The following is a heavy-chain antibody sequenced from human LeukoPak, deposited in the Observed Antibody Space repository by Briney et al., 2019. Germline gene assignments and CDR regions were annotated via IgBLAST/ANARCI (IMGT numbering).Heavy chain of an antibody. CDR2: INPDSGGT. CDR1: GYSFTAFY. CDR3: ARDGSASSSFDY. V-gene: IGHV1-2*02. D-gene: IGHD3-10*01. Sequence: GASVKVSCKAAGYSFTAFYMHWVRQAPGQGLEWMGWINPDSGGTHYAQRFQGRVTMTRDTSISTVYMELSRLRSDDTAVYYCARDGSASSSFDYWGQGTLVTVSS. J-gene: IGHJ4*02.